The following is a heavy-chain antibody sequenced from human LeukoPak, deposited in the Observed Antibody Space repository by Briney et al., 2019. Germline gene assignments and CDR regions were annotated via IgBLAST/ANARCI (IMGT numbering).Heavy chain of an antibody. D-gene: IGHD4-17*01. CDR1: GFAFRGNG. V-gene: IGHV3-33*01. Sequence: GRSLRLSCAASGFAFRGNGMHWVRQAPGKGLEWVAIIWYDGGNRYYADSVKGRFTISRDNSKNTLFLQMNSLTAEDTAVYYCARYQGTSVTAMVGGHFDYWGPGTLVTVSS. CDR2: IWYDGGNR. CDR3: ARYQGTSVTAMVGGHFDY. J-gene: IGHJ4*02.